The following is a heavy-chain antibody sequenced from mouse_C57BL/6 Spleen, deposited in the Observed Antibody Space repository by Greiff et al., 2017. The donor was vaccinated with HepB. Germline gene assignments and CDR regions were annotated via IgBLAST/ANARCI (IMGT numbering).Heavy chain of an antibody. Sequence: DVKLQESGPELVKPGASVKMSCKASGYTFTDYNMHWVKQSHGKSLEWIGYINPNNGGTSYNQEFKGKATLTVNKSSSTAYMELRSLTSEDSAVYYCARCPFYGSSFYYFDYWGQGTTLTVSS. V-gene: IGHV1-22*01. J-gene: IGHJ2*01. D-gene: IGHD1-1*01. CDR3: ARCPFYGSSFYYFDY. CDR1: GYTFTDYN. CDR2: INPNNGGT.